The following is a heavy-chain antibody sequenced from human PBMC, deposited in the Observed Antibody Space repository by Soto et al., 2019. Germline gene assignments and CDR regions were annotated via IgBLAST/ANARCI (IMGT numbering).Heavy chain of an antibody. J-gene: IGHJ6*02. D-gene: IGHD3-3*01. CDR1: GGSISSISYY. Sequence: SETLSLTCTVAGGSISSISYYWGWIRQPPGKGLEWIGSIYYSGSTYYNPSLKSRVTISVDTSKNQFSLKLSSVTAADTAVYYCARGGRYDFWSGYTTNYYYGMDVWGQGTTVTVSS. CDR3: ARGGRYDFWSGYTTNYYYGMDV. V-gene: IGHV4-39*01. CDR2: IYYSGST.